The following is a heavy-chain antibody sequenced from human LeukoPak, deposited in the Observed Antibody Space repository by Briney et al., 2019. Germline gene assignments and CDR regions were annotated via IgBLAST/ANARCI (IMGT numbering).Heavy chain of an antibody. CDR1: GFTFSSYG. CDR2: IWYDGSNK. V-gene: IGHV3-33*01. CDR3: ARDTVATTNGGYYYGMDV. D-gene: IGHD4-17*01. J-gene: IGHJ6*02. Sequence: PGGSLRLSCAASGFTFSSYGMHWVRQAPGKGLEGVAVIWYDGSNKYYADSVKGRFTISRDNSKNTLYLQMNSLRAEDTAVYYCARDTVATTNGGYYYGMDVWGQGTTVTVSS.